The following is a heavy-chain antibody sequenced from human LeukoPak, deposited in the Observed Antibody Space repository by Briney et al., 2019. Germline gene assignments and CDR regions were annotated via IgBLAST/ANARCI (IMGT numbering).Heavy chain of an antibody. Sequence: SQTLSLTCAVSGGSISSGGYSWSWTRQPPGKGLEWIGYIYHSGSTYYNPSLKSRVTISVDRSKNQFSLKLSSVTAADTAVYYCARVVGYYYGMDVWGQGTTVTVSS. CDR3: ARVVGYYYGMDV. CDR1: GGSISSGGYS. CDR2: IYHSGST. J-gene: IGHJ6*02. V-gene: IGHV4-30-2*01.